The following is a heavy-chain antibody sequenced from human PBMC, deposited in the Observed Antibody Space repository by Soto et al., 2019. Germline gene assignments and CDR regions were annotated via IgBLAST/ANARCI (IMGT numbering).Heavy chain of an antibody. CDR3: AKRPTSTGFGDPFDI. D-gene: IGHD3-10*01. CDR1: GFTFSTYA. CDR2: ISSSGGNT. V-gene: IGHV3-23*01. J-gene: IGHJ3*02. Sequence: EVQLLESGGDLVQPGGSLRLFCAASGFTFSTYAMSWVRQAPGKGLEWVSTISSSGGNTYYTDSVKGRFTISRDNSKNTLYLQMNSLRAEDTAIYYCAKRPTSTGFGDPFDIWGQGTMVTVSS.